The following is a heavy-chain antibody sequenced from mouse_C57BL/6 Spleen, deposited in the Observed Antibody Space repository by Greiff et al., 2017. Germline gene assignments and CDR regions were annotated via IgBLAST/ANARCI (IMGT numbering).Heavy chain of an antibody. CDR2: IRNKANGYTT. CDR1: GFTFTDYY. D-gene: IGHD1-1*01. Sequence: EVKLVESGGGLVQPGGSLSLSCAASGFTFTDYYMSWVRQPPGKALEWLGFIRNKANGYTTEYSASVKGRFTISRDNSQSILYLQMNALRAEDSATYYCARSPSYYYGSSYGYFDVWGTGTTVTVSS. CDR3: ARSPSYYYGSSYGYFDV. J-gene: IGHJ1*03. V-gene: IGHV7-3*01.